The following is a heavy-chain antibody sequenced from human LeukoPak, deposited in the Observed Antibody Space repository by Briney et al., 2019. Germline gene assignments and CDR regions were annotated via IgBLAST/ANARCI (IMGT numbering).Heavy chain of an antibody. V-gene: IGHV3-30*03. Sequence: GSLRLSCAASGFTFSSYGMHWARQAPGKGLEWVAVISYDGSNKYYADSVKGRFTISRDNSKNTLYLQMNSLRAEDTAVYYCAGGTAYYDFWSGYYTRSLNWFDPWGQGTLVTVSS. D-gene: IGHD3-3*01. CDR2: ISYDGSNK. CDR3: AGGTAYYDFWSGYYTRSLNWFDP. CDR1: GFTFSSYG. J-gene: IGHJ5*02.